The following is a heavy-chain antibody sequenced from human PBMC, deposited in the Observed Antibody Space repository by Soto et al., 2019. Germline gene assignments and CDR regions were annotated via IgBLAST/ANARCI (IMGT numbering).Heavy chain of an antibody. Sequence: LRLSCAASGFTFSSYGMHWVRQAPGKGLEWVAVISYDGSNKYYADSVKGRFTISRDNSKNTLYLQMNSLRAEDTAVYYCAKDRSFYDSSGYSTPGQYYYYGMDVWGQGTTVTVSS. J-gene: IGHJ6*02. CDR2: ISYDGSNK. CDR3: AKDRSFYDSSGYSTPGQYYYYGMDV. CDR1: GFTFSSYG. V-gene: IGHV3-30*18. D-gene: IGHD3-22*01.